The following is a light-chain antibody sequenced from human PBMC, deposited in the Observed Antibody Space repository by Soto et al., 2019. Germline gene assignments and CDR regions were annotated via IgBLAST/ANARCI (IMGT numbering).Light chain of an antibody. CDR3: HSYDVSLSGPV. CDR2: DNN. J-gene: IGLJ2*01. V-gene: IGLV1-40*01. CDR1: SSNIGAGYD. Sequence: QSVLTQPPSVSGAPGQRVTISCTGSSSNIGAGYDVHWYQQVPGTAPKVLTYDNNNRPSGVPDRFSGSKSGTSASLAITGLQAEDEADYYCHSYDVSLSGPVFGGGTKLTVL.